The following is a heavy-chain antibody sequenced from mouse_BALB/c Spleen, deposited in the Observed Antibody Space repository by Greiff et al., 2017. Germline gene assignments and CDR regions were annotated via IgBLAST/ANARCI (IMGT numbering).Heavy chain of an antibody. CDR1: GYAFSSSW. V-gene: IGHV1-82*01. CDR2: IYPGDGDT. D-gene: IGHD1-1*01. CDR3: ARCSYYGSSYYYFDY. J-gene: IGHJ2*01. Sequence: QVQLKQSGPELVKPGASVKISCKASGYAFSSSWMNWVKQRPGQGLEWIGRIYPGDGDTNYNGKFKGKATLTADKSSSTAYMQLSSLTSVDSAVYFCARCSYYGSSYYYFDYWGQGTTLTVSS.